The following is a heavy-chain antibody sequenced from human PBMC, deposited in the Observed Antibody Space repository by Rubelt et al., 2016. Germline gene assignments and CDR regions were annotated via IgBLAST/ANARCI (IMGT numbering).Heavy chain of an antibody. CDR3: ATNKDCSRTSCPSVYYSYYMDV. Sequence: GKGLEWMGRIDPSDSFTHYNPSFQGHVTISTDTSISTAYLHWPSLKASDNAIYYCATNKDCSRTSCPSVYYSYYMDVWGTGTTVTDAS. CDR2: IDPSDSFT. D-gene: IGHD2-2*01. J-gene: IGHJ6*03. V-gene: IGHV5-10-1*01.